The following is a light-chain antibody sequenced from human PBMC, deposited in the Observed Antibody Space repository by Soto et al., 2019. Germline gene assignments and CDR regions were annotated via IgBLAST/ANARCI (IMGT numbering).Light chain of an antibody. CDR1: QSISSW. Sequence: DIQMTQSPSTLSASVGDKVTITCRASQSISSWLAWYQQKPGKAPKLLIYKASTLESGVPSNFSGSGSGTEFTLSISSLQPEDFATYYCQKYNSYPWTCGQGTKVDIK. J-gene: IGKJ1*01. CDR2: KAS. V-gene: IGKV1-5*03. CDR3: QKYNSYPWT.